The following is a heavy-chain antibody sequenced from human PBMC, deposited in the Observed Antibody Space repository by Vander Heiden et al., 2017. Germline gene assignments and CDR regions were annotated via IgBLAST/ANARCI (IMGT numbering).Heavy chain of an antibody. D-gene: IGHD3-3*01. Sequence: EVQLLESGGGVVQPGGSLRLCCAASGFTFSSYVMSWVRQAPGKGLEWVSAIRGSGGSTYYADSVKGRFTISRDNSKNTLYLQMNSLRAEDTAVYYCAKDGGYDFWSVYFDYWGQGTLVTVSS. CDR3: AKDGGYDFWSVYFDY. J-gene: IGHJ4*02. V-gene: IGHV3-23*01. CDR2: IRGSGGST. CDR1: GFTFSSYV.